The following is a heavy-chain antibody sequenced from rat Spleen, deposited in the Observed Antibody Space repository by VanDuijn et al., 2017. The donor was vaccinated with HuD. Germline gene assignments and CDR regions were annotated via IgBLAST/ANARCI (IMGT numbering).Heavy chain of an antibody. D-gene: IGHD1-7*01. V-gene: IGHV2-30*01. CDR1: GFSLTTYN. J-gene: IGHJ2*01. CDR3: VRGGNGPKDYYFDY. CDR2: IWTGGNT. Sequence: QVQLKESGPGLVQPSQTLSLTCTVSGFSLTTYNVHWIRQPTGKGLEWMGMIWTGGNTDYNSALESRLSISRDTSKSQVFLKMNSLQTEDVATYYCVRGGNGPKDYYFDYWGQGVTVTVSS.